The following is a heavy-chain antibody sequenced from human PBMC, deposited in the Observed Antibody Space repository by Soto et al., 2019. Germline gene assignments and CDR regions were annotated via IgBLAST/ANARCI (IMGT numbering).Heavy chain of an antibody. J-gene: IGHJ5*02. CDR2: IYYSGST. D-gene: IGHD3-9*01. Sequence: SETLSLTCTVSGGSISSSSYYWGWIRQPPGKGLEWIGSIYYSGSTYYNPSLKSRVTISVDTSKNQFSLKLSSVTAADTAVYYCAREGYYDILTGYFANWFDPWGQGXLVTVSS. V-gene: IGHV4-39*02. CDR3: AREGYYDILTGYFANWFDP. CDR1: GGSISSSSYY.